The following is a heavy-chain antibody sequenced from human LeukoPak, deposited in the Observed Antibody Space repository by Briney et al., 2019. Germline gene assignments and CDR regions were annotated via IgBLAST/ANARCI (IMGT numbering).Heavy chain of an antibody. CDR1: GGTFSSYA. D-gene: IGHD3-3*01. J-gene: IGHJ4*02. V-gene: IGHV1-69*05. CDR2: IIPIFGTA. CDR3: ARCYDFWSGYGAPLD. Sequence: ASVKVSCKASGGTFSSYAISWVRQAPGQGLEWMGGIIPIFGTANYAQKFQGRVTITTDESTSTAYMELSSLRSEDTAVYYCARCYDFWSGYGAPLDWGQGTLVTVSS.